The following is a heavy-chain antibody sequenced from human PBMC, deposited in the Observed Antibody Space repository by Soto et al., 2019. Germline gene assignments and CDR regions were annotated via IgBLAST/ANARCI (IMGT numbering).Heavy chain of an antibody. J-gene: IGHJ4*02. Sequence: SETLSLTCTVSGGSISSYYWSWIRQPPGKGLEWIGYIYYSGSTNSNPSLKSRVTISVDTSKNQFSLKLSSVTAADTAVYYCARGSGGYYDSSGYYPNVGYFDYWGQGTLVTVSS. V-gene: IGHV4-59*01. D-gene: IGHD3-22*01. CDR3: ARGSGGYYDSSGYYPNVGYFDY. CDR1: GGSISSYY. CDR2: IYYSGST.